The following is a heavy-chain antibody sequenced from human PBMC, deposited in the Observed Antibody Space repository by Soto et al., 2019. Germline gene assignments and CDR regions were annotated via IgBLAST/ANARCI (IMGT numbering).Heavy chain of an antibody. V-gene: IGHV4-30-4*01. CDR2: IYYSGST. J-gene: IGHJ4*02. Sequence: SETLSLTCTVSGGSISSGDYYWSWIRQPPGKGLEWIGYIYYSGSTYYNPSLKSRVTISVDTSKNQFSLKLSSVTAADTAVYYCASGSYYHDSSGYYHYWGQATLVTVSS. CDR3: ASGSYYHDSSGYYHY. CDR1: GGSISSGDYY. D-gene: IGHD3-22*01.